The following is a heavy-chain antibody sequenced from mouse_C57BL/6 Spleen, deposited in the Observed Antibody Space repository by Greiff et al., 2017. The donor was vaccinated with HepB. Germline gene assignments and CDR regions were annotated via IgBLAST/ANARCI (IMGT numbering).Heavy chain of an antibody. Sequence: EVQLQESGPGLVKPSQSLSLTCSVTGYSITSGYYWNWIRQFPGNKLEWMGYISYDGSNNYNPSLKNRISITRDTSKNQFFLKLNSVTTEDTATYYCAREDHYYGSSYFDYWGQGTTLTVSS. CDR2: ISYDGSN. CDR1: GYSITSGYY. D-gene: IGHD1-1*01. V-gene: IGHV3-6*01. CDR3: AREDHYYGSSYFDY. J-gene: IGHJ2*01.